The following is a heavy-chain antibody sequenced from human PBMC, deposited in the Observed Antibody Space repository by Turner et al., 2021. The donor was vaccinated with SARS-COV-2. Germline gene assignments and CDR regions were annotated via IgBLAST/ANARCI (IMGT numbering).Heavy chain of an antibody. D-gene: IGHD3-16*01. CDR3: TNLGFPLDS. CDR1: NFAFSDYW. V-gene: IGHV3-74*01. Sequence: EVQLVESGGDLVKPGESLRLSCATSNFAFSDYWMHWVRQAPGEGLAWVSRISPHGDLTFDADSVRGRFTISRDNAKNTLYLQMNSLRAEDSALYYCTNLGFPLDSLGQVTLVTVSS. J-gene: IGHJ4*02. CDR2: ISPHGDLT.